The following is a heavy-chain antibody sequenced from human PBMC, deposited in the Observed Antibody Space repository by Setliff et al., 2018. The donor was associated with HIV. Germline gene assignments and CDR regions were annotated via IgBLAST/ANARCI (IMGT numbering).Heavy chain of an antibody. D-gene: IGHD3-3*01. CDR2: IYSGGST. CDR1: GFTVSSNY. CDR3: ARGGAFLEWPRMDV. J-gene: IGHJ6*04. V-gene: IGHV3-53*01. Sequence: GGSLRLSCAASGFTVSSNYMSWVRQAPGKGLEWVSIIYSGGSTYYADSVKGRFTISRDNSKNTLYLQMNSLRAEDTAVYYCARGGAFLEWPRMDVWGKGTTVTVSS.